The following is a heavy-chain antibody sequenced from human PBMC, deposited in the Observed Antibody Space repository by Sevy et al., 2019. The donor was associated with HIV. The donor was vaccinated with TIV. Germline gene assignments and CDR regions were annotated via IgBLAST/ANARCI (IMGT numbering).Heavy chain of an antibody. V-gene: IGHV3-15*01. CDR1: GFTFSNAW. Sequence: GGSLRLSCAVSGFTFSNAWMYWVRQAPGTGLQWVGLIKSKIDGETTDYVAPVKGRFTISRDDSTNTLYLQMNSLKTEDTGVYYCATAPGYYDSAPFDYWGPGTLVTVSS. D-gene: IGHD3-22*01. CDR3: ATAPGYYDSAPFDY. J-gene: IGHJ4*02. CDR2: IKSKIDGETT.